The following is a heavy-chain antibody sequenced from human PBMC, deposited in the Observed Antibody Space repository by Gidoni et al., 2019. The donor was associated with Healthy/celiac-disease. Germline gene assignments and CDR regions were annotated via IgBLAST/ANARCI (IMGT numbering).Heavy chain of an antibody. CDR3: AKGYCSSTSCYRPDLEGAFDI. J-gene: IGHJ3*02. CDR2: ISYDGSNK. Sequence: QVQLVESGGGVVQPGRSLRLSCAATGFTFSSYGMHWGRQVPGKGLEWVAVISYDGSNKYYADSVKGRFTISRDNSKNTLYLQMNSLRAEDTAVYYCAKGYCSSTSCYRPDLEGAFDIWGQGTMVTVSS. D-gene: IGHD2-2*02. V-gene: IGHV3-30*18. CDR1: GFTFSSYG.